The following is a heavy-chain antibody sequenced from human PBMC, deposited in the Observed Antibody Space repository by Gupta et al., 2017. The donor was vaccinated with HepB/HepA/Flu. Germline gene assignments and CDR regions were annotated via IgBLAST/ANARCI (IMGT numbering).Heavy chain of an antibody. Sequence: QLQLQESGPGLVKPSETLSLTCTVSGGSISSSSYYWGWIRQPPGKGLEWIGSIYYSGSTYYNPSRKRRVTISVDTPKNKFSLKLSSVTAADTAVYYCAKTIAGADPGDGFDPGGQGTLVTVSS. J-gene: IGHJ5*02. V-gene: IGHV4-39*01. CDR1: GGSISSSSYY. CDR3: AKTIAGADPGDGFDP. D-gene: IGHD6-19*01. CDR2: IYYSGST.